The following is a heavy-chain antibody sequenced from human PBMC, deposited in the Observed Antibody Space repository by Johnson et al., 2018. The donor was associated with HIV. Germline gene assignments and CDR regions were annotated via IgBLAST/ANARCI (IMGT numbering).Heavy chain of an antibody. CDR3: SQDVGFKDCVERSGYRTMQEHGFDI. V-gene: IGHV3-30-3*02. D-gene: IGHD3-22*01. J-gene: IGHJ3*02. Sequence: QVQLVESGGGVVQPGRSLRLSCAASGFTFSSYAMHWVRQAPGKGLEWVAVISYDGSNKYYADSVKGRFTISRDNSKNTLYLQINSLRAEDTTVHSCSQDVGFKDCVERSGYRTMQEHGFDIGGQGTLVTVSS. CDR1: GFTFSSYA. CDR2: ISYDGSNK.